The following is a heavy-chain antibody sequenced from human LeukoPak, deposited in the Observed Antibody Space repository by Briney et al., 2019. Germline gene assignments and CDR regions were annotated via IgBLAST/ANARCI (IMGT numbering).Heavy chain of an antibody. V-gene: IGHV3-23*01. J-gene: IGHJ4*02. CDR2: ISGSGGST. D-gene: IGHD6-19*01. CDR3: AKYSSGWFFDY. Sequence: GGSLRLSCVASGFTFSSDAMSWVRQAPGKGLEWVSAISGSGGSTYYADSVKGRFTISRDNSKNTLYLQMNSLSAEDTAVYYCAKYSSGWFFDYWGQGTLVTVSS. CDR1: GFTFSSDA.